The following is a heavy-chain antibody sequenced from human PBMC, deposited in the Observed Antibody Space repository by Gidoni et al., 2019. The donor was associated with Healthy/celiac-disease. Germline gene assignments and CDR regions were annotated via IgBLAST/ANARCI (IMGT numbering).Heavy chain of an antibody. J-gene: IGHJ6*02. CDR3: ARGEQLNRKYYYYYGMDV. CDR1: GYTFTGYY. D-gene: IGHD6-6*01. Sequence: QVQLVQSGAEVKKPGASVTVSCKASGYTFTGYYMHWVRQAPGQGLEWMGWINPNSGGTNYAQKFQGWVTMTRDTSISTAYMELSRLRSDDTAVYYCARGEQLNRKYYYYYGMDVWGQGTTVTVSS. V-gene: IGHV1-2*04. CDR2: INPNSGGT.